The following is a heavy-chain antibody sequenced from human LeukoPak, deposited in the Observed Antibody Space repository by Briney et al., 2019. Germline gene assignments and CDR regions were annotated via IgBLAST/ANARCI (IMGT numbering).Heavy chain of an antibody. J-gene: IGHJ4*02. CDR3: ARGSIAARQLVDY. D-gene: IGHD6-6*01. V-gene: IGHV1-8*03. CDR2: MNPNSGNT. Sequence: ASVKVSCKASGYTFTSYDINWVRQATRQGLEWMGWMNPNSGNTGYAQKFQGRVTITRNTSISTAYMELSSLRSEDTAVYYCARGSIAARQLVDYWGQGTLVTVSS. CDR1: GYTFTSYD.